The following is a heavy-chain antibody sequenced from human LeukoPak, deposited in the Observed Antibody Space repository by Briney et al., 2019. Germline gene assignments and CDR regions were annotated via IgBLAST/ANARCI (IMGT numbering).Heavy chain of an antibody. Sequence: TSETLSLTCTVSGGSISSYYWSWIRQPPGKGLEWIGYIYYSGSTNYNPSLKSRVTISVDTSKNQFSLKLSSVTAADTAVYYCAREREGLYGGLEVFDYWGQGTLVTVSS. D-gene: IGHD4-23*01. CDR1: GGSISSYY. V-gene: IGHV4-59*01. CDR2: IYYSGST. J-gene: IGHJ4*02. CDR3: AREREGLYGGLEVFDY.